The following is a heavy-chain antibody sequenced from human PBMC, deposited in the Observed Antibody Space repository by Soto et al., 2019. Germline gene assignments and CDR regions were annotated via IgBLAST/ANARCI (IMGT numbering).Heavy chain of an antibody. J-gene: IGHJ4*02. Sequence: ASVKVSCKESGYTFTSYYMHWVRQAPGQGLEWMGIINPSGGSTSYAKKFQGRVTMTRDTSTSTVYMELSSLRSEDTAVYYCARGNSGYDLFAYWGQGTLVTVSS. CDR2: INPSGGST. V-gene: IGHV1-46*01. D-gene: IGHD5-12*01. CDR3: ARGNSGYDLFAY. CDR1: GYTFTSYY.